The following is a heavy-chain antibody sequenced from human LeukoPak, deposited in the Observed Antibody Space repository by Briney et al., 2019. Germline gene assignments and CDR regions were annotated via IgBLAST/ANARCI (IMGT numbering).Heavy chain of an antibody. Sequence: GGSLRLSCAVSGFTFSKAWMSWVRQAPGKGLEWVSAISGSGGSTYYADSVKGRFTISRDNSKNTLYLQMNSLRAEDTAVYYCAKLAVAGREDVDYWGQGTLVTVSS. V-gene: IGHV3-23*01. CDR3: AKLAVAGREDVDY. D-gene: IGHD6-19*01. CDR2: ISGSGGST. J-gene: IGHJ4*02. CDR1: GFTFSKAW.